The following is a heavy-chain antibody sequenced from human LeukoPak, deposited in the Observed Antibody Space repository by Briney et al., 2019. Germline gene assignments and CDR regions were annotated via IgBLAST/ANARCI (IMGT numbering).Heavy chain of an antibody. CDR1: GYTFTGYY. Sequence: ASVKVSCKASGYTFTGYYMHWVRQAPGQGLEWMGWINPNSGGTNYAQKFQGRVTMTRDTSISTAYMELSRLRSDDTAVYYCAREWGIVVVVAATGGVNWFDPWGQGTLVTVSS. D-gene: IGHD2-15*01. CDR3: AREWGIVVVVAATGGVNWFDP. J-gene: IGHJ5*02. V-gene: IGHV1-2*02. CDR2: INPNSGGT.